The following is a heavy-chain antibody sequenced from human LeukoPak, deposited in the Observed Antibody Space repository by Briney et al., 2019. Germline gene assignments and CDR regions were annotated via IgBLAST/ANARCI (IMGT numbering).Heavy chain of an antibody. CDR3: ARDGHGDGFLTGYSYFGMDV. CDR2: ITISSNFI. Sequence: GGSPRLSCAASGFSLSSYSMNWVRQAPGKGLEWVSSITISSNFIYYADSVKGRFTISRDNAKSSLFLQMNSLRAEDTAVYFCARDGHGDGFLTGYSYFGMDVWGQGTTVTVSS. J-gene: IGHJ6*02. D-gene: IGHD3-9*01. V-gene: IGHV3-21*01. CDR1: GFSLSSYS.